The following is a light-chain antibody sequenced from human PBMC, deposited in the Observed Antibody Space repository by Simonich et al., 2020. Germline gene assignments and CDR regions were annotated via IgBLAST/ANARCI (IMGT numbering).Light chain of an antibody. CDR2: DVS. CDR3: SSYTSSSTLV. J-gene: IGLJ2*01. V-gene: IGLV2-14*03. Sequence: QSALTQPASVSGSPGQSITISCTGTSRDVGGYKYVSWYQPHPGKAPKLMIYDVSKRPSGVSNRFSGAKSGNTASLTISGLQAEDEADYYCSSYTSSSTLVFGGGTKLTVL. CDR1: SRDVGGYKY.